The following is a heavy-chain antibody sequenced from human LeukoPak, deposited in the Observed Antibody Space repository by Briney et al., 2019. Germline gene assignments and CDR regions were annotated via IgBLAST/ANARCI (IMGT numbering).Heavy chain of an antibody. CDR3: ARDSSSWYRGNWFDP. Sequence: GGSLRLSCAASGFTFSSYWMSWVRQAPGKGLEWVANIKQDGSEKYYVDSVKGRFTISRDNAKNSLYLQMNSLRAEVTAVYYCARDSSSWYRGNWFDPWGQGTLVTVSS. CDR2: IKQDGSEK. CDR1: GFTFSSYW. D-gene: IGHD6-13*01. J-gene: IGHJ5*02. V-gene: IGHV3-7*01.